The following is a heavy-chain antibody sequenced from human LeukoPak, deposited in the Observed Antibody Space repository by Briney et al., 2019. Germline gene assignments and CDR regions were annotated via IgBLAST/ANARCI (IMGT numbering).Heavy chain of an antibody. CDR3: ARGLRWHDY. D-gene: IGHD5-24*01. CDR2: IKQDGRET. CDR1: GFTFSSYW. V-gene: IGHV3-7*01. J-gene: IGHJ4*02. Sequence: GGSLRLSCAASGFTFSSYWMNWVRQAPGKGLEWVANIKQDGRETNYVDSVEGRFTISRDNAKNSLYLQMNSLRAEDTAVYYCARGLRWHDYWGQGALVIVSS.